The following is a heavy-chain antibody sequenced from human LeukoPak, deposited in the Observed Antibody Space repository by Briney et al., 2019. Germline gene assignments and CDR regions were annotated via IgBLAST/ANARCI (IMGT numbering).Heavy chain of an antibody. CDR1: GGSVSDYY. V-gene: IGHV4-59*02. J-gene: IGHJ3*02. D-gene: IGHD3-3*02. CDR3: ARDFLSVLEAFDI. CDR2: IYYTGST. Sequence: SETLSLTCTVSGGSVSDYYWSWIRQSPGKGLEWIGYIYYTGSTSYNPSLRSRVTMSADTSKNQFSLKLSSVTAADTAVYYCARDFLSVLEAFDIWGQGTMVTVSS.